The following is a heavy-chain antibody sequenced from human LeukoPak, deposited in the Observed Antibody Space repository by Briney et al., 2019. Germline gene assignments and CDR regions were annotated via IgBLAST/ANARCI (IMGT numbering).Heavy chain of an antibody. CDR2: ISAYNGNT. D-gene: IGHD2-8*01. CDR1: GYTFTSYD. CDR3: ARDLTNMDAFDT. J-gene: IGHJ3*02. V-gene: IGHV1-18*01. Sequence: ASVKVSCKASGYTFTSYDINWVRQATGQGLEWMGWISAYNGNTNYAQKLQGRVTMTTDTSTSTAYMELRSLRSDDTAVYYCARDLTNMDAFDTWGQGTMVTVSS.